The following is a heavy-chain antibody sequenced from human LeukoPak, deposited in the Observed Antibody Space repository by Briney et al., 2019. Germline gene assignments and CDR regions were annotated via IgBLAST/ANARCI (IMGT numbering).Heavy chain of an antibody. J-gene: IGHJ4*02. D-gene: IGHD7-27*01. CDR3: ATGDHSFDN. CDR1: GASLTIYH. V-gene: IGHV4-4*07. CDR2: YASGTT. Sequence: SETLSLTCSVSGASLTIYHWNWLGQPAGKGLEWIGRYASGTTTHNPSLKSQFSMSIDTSKNQISLKLTSVTAADTAVYYCATGDHSFDNWGQGTLVTVTP.